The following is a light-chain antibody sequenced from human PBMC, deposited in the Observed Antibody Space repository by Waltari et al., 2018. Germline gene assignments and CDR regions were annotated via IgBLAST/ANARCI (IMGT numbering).Light chain of an antibody. CDR3: AAWDDSLNAVV. Sequence: QSVVTQPPSASGTPGQWVTISCSGSSSNIGSNTVNWYQQRPGTAPKLLVYSDNQQPSGVPDRFSGSKSGTSASLAISGLQSEDEAGYYCAAWDDSLNAVVFGGGTKLTVL. CDR2: SDN. V-gene: IGLV1-44*01. J-gene: IGLJ3*02. CDR1: SSNIGSNT.